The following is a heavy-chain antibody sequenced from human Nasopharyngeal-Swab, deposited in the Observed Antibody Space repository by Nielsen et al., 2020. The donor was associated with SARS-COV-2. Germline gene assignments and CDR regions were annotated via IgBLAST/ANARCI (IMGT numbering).Heavy chain of an antibody. V-gene: IGHV3-48*03. Sequence: GESLKISCAASGFTFSSYEMNWVRQAPGKGLEWVSYISRSGSSIFYADSVKGRFTISRDNAKNSLCLQMNSLRAEDTAVYYCAREERIPMIVVVITKAFDIWGQGTMVTVSS. CDR3: AREERIPMIVVVITKAFDI. J-gene: IGHJ3*02. CDR1: GFTFSSYE. CDR2: ISRSGSSI. D-gene: IGHD3-22*01.